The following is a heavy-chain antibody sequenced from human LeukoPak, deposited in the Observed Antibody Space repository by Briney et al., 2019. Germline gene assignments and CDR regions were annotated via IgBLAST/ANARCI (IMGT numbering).Heavy chain of an antibody. J-gene: IGHJ4*02. CDR3: AKTKGYPYYFDY. D-gene: IGHD6-13*01. Sequence: SGGSLRLSCVASGFTFSSYAVTWVRQAPGKGLEWVSAISGSGGSTYYADSVKGRFTISRDNSKNTLYLQMNSLRAEDTAVYSCAKTKGYPYYFDYWGQGILVTVSS. CDR2: ISGSGGST. CDR1: GFTFSSYA. V-gene: IGHV3-23*01.